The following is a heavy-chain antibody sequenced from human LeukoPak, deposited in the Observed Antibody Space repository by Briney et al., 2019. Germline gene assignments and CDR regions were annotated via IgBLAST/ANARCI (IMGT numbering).Heavy chain of an antibody. D-gene: IGHD3-3*01. CDR3: AREGKFLEWLFDY. CDR2: IWYDGSNK. V-gene: IGHV3-33*01. J-gene: IGHJ4*02. CDR1: GFTFSSYG. Sequence: GGSLRLSCAASGFTFSSYGMHWVRQAPGEGLEWVAVIWYDGSNKYYADSVKGRFTISRDNSKNTLYLQMNSLRAEDTAVYYCAREGKFLEWLFDYWGQGTLVTVSS.